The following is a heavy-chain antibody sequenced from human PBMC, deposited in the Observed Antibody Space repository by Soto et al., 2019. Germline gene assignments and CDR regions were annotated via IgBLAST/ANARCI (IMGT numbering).Heavy chain of an antibody. V-gene: IGHV3-33*01. D-gene: IGHD5-12*01. CDR3: ARVHDSGYDLDGFDY. J-gene: IGHJ4*02. CDR1: GFTFSSYG. Sequence: PGGSLRLSCAASGFTFSSYGMHWVRQAPGKGLEWVAVIWYDGSNKYYADSVKGRFTISRDNSKNTLYLQMNSLRAEDTAVYYCARVHDSGYDLDGFDYWGQGTLVTVSS. CDR2: IWYDGSNK.